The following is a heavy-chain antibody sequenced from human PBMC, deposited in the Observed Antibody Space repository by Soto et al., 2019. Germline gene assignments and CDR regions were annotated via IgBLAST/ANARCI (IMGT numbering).Heavy chain of an antibody. J-gene: IGHJ3*02. D-gene: IGHD2-15*01. V-gene: IGHV4-59*13. CDR2: MFYRESI. Sequence: PSETLSLTCTVSDASISSYSWSWSRQRPGKGRGWMGYMFYRESIAYNPSLKSRVTISVDTSKNQFSLNLSSVTAADTATYYCAVTPSYCSGGSWYPAHALDIWGQGRRVTVSS. CDR1: DASISSYS. CDR3: AVTPSYCSGGSWYPAHALDI.